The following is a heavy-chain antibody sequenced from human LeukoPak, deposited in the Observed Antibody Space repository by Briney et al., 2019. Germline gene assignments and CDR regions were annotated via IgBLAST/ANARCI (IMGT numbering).Heavy chain of an antibody. Sequence: PGRSLRLSCAASEFTFSSYGMHWVRQAPGLGLEWVALIRYDRTNTYYADSVKGRFTVSRDNFKNTLYLQMNSLRAEDTAVYYCARDRDGMDVWGQGTTVTVSS. V-gene: IGHV3-33*01. CDR1: EFTFSSYG. J-gene: IGHJ6*02. CDR2: IRYDRTNT. CDR3: ARDRDGMDV.